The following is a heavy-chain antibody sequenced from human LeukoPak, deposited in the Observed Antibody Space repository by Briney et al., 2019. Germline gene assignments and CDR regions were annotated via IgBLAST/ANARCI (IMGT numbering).Heavy chain of an antibody. Sequence: PPGGSLRLSCAASGFTFSSYAMSWVRQAPGKGLEWVSAISGSGGSTYYADSVKGRFTISRDNSKNTLYLQMNSLRAEDTAVYYCAKIPMITFGGVICYFDYWGQGTLATVSS. CDR2: ISGSGGST. CDR3: AKIPMITFGGVICYFDY. J-gene: IGHJ4*02. D-gene: IGHD3-16*02. CDR1: GFTFSSYA. V-gene: IGHV3-23*01.